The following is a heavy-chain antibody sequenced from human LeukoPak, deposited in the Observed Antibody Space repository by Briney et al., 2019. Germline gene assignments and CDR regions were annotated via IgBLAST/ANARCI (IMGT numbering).Heavy chain of an antibody. D-gene: IGHD6-13*01. CDR1: GGSISSSNW. V-gene: IGHV4-4*02. CDR3: ASSIAAAGTGIDY. J-gene: IGHJ4*02. CDR2: IYHSGST. Sequence: SETLSLTCAVSGGSISSSNWWSWVRQPPGKGLEWIGEIYHSGSTNYNPSLKSRVTISVDRSKNQFSLKLSSVTAADTAVYYCASSIAAAGTGIDYWGQGTLVTVSS.